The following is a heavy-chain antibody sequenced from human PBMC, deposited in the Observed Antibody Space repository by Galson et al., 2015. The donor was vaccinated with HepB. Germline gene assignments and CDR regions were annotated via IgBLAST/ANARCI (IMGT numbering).Heavy chain of an antibody. CDR3: ARHPGRGSVGYAFDL. D-gene: IGHD5-12*01. V-gene: IGHV4-61*01. J-gene: IGHJ4*02. Sequence: ETLSLTCTVSGGSISSGSYYWSWIRQSPGNRPEWIGNIRYTGDTTYNPSLGYRVGMSVDTSINQVSLWLTSVTAADTAVYYCARHPGRGSVGYAFDLWGQGTLVTVSA. CDR2: IRYTGDT. CDR1: GGSISSGSYY.